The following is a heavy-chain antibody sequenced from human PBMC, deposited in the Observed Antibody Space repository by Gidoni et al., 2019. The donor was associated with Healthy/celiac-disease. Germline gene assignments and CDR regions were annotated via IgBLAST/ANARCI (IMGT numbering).Heavy chain of an antibody. V-gene: IGHV1-69*01. CDR2: IIPIFGTA. D-gene: IGHD6-13*01. CDR3: SLGMQPLFRLDY. J-gene: IGHJ4*02. CDR1: GGTFSSYA. Sequence: QVQLVQSGAEVKKPGSSVKVSCTASGGTFSSYAISWVRQAPGQGLEWMGGIIPIFGTANYAQKFQGRVTITADESTSTAYMELSSLRSEDTAAYYCSLGMQPLFRLDYWGQGTLVTVSS.